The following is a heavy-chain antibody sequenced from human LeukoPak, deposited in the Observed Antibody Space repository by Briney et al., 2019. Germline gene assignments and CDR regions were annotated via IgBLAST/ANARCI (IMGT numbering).Heavy chain of an antibody. J-gene: IGHJ4*02. CDR1: GGSISSYY. CDR3: ARGSYDFWSGSFDY. Sequence: SETLSLTCTVSGGSISSYYWRWIRQPPGKGLEWIGYIYYSGSTNYNPSLKSRVTISVDTSKNQFSLKLSSVTAADTAVYYCARGSYDFWSGSFDYWGQGTLVTVSS. V-gene: IGHV4-59*01. D-gene: IGHD3-3*01. CDR2: IYYSGST.